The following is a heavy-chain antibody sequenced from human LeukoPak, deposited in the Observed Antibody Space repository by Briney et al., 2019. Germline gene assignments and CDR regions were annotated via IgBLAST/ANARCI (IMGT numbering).Heavy chain of an antibody. D-gene: IGHD2-21*02. J-gene: IGHJ4*02. V-gene: IGHV4-61*02. CDR1: GGSISSGSYY. CDR3: ARDRGYCGGDCYANDY. Sequence: SETLSLTCTVSGGSISSGSYYWSWIRQPAGKGLEWIGRFYASGTTTYNASLKSRATISVDTSKNQFSLTLSSVTAADTAVYYCARDRGYCGGDCYANDYWGQGTLVIVSS. CDR2: FYASGTT.